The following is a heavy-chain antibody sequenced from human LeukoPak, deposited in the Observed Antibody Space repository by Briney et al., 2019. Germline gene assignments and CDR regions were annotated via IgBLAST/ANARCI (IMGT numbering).Heavy chain of an antibody. V-gene: IGHV4-4*02. CDR3: AVAVTGYSFDY. J-gene: IGHJ4*02. CDR1: GGSISGSNW. CDR2: IYYSGST. D-gene: IGHD6-19*01. Sequence: PSETLSLTCAVSGGSISGSNWWNWVRQSPGKGLEWIGEIYYSGSTNYNSSLKSRVSISLDKSKKQFSLKLTSVTAADTAVYHCAVAVTGYSFDYWGQGTLVTVSS.